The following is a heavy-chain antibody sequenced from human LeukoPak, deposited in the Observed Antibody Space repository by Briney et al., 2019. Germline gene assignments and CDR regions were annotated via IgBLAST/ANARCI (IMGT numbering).Heavy chain of an antibody. CDR2: ISSSGATI. CDR1: GFTFSTYE. CDR3: ARDLAPSYYGMDV. J-gene: IGHJ6*02. V-gene: IGHV3-48*03. Sequence: GGSLRLSCAASGFTFSTYEMTWVRQAPGKGLEWVSYISSSGATIYYADSVKGRFTISRDNANNSLYLQMNTLRAEDTAVYYCARDLAPSYYGMDVWGQGTTVTVSS. D-gene: IGHD2-15*01.